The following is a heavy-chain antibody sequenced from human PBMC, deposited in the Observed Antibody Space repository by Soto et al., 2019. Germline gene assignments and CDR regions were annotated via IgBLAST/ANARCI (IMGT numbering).Heavy chain of an antibody. CDR1: AFTFSSYR. V-gene: IGHV3-30*18. D-gene: IGHD5-18*01. Sequence: QVQLVESGGGVVQPGRSLRLSCAASAFTFSSYRIHWVRQAPGKGLDWVAVISYDASDKYYADSVKGRFTISRDNSKNTLYLQMNSLRAEDTAVYYCVKERYGQLWLEDYGMDVWGQGTTVTGSS. CDR3: VKERYGQLWLEDYGMDV. J-gene: IGHJ6*02. CDR2: ISYDASDK.